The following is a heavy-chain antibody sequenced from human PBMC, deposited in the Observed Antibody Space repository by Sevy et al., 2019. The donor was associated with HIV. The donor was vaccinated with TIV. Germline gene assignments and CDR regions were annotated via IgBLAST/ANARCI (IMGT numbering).Heavy chain of an antibody. CDR1: GFTFSSYS. CDR2: ISSSSSTI. D-gene: IGHD3-22*01. Sequence: GGSLRLSCAASGFTFSSYSMNWVRQAPGKGLEWVSYISSSSSTIYYADSVKGRFTISRDNAKNSLYLQMNSLRDADTAVYYCARDAYYDSSGYSLDYWGQGTLVTVSS. CDR3: ARDAYYDSSGYSLDY. V-gene: IGHV3-48*02. J-gene: IGHJ4*02.